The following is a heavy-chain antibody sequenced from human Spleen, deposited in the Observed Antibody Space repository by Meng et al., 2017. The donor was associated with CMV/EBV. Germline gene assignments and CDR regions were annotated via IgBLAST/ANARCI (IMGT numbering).Heavy chain of an antibody. V-gene: IGHV4-61*01. CDR3: ARMSLIVGSIHDAFDM. J-gene: IGHJ3*02. CDR1: GGSVSSGFYY. D-gene: IGHD1-26*01. Sequence: SETLSLTCTVSGGSVSSGFYYWSWIRQPPGKGLEWIGYINYSGGTKYNPSLKSRVTISVDTSKDQFSLKLKTVTAADTAVYYCARMSLIVGSIHDAFDMWGQGTMVTVSS. CDR2: INYSGGT.